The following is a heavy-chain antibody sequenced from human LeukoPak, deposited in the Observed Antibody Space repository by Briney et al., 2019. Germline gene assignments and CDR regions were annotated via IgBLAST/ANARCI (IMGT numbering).Heavy chain of an antibody. CDR2: IYYSGST. J-gene: IGHJ5*02. CDR1: GGSISSSSYY. V-gene: IGHV4-39*01. Sequence: SETLSLTCTVSGGSISSSSYYWGWIRQPPGKGLEWIGSIYYSGSTYYNPSLKSRATISVDTSKNQFSLKLSSVTAADTAVYYCARTYYYDSSGYYSYWFDPWGQGTLVTVSS. CDR3: ARTYYYDSSGYYSYWFDP. D-gene: IGHD3-22*01.